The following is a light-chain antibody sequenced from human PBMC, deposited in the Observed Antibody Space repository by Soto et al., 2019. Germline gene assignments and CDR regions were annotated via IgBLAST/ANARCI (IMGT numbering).Light chain of an antibody. CDR2: AES. J-gene: IGKJ1*01. CDR1: QSISSY. V-gene: IGKV1-39*01. Sequence: DIQMTQSPSSLSASVGDRVTITCRASQSISSYLNWYQQKPGKAPKLLIYAESSLQSGVPSRFSGSGSGTDFTLTISSLQPEDFADYYCQQSYSTPWTFGQGTKVEIK. CDR3: QQSYSTPWT.